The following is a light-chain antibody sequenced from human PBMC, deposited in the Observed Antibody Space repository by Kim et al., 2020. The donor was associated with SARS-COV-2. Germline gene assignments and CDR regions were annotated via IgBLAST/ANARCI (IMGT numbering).Light chain of an antibody. V-gene: IGLV6-57*01. Sequence: GKTVILTCTRSGGGIATAFVQWFQQRPGSSPTTVIYGDQQRPSGVPDRFSGSVDSSSTSASLTISGLKTEDGADYYCQSYDDNKWVFGGGTQLTVL. CDR3: QSYDDNKWV. J-gene: IGLJ2*01. CDR1: GGGIATAF. CDR2: GDQ.